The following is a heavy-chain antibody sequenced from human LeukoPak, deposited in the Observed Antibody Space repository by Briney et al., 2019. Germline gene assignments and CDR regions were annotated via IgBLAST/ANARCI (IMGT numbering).Heavy chain of an antibody. CDR3: ARDLFGYSCGYRGDFDY. D-gene: IGHD5-18*01. CDR2: ISSSSSYI. CDR1: GFTFSSYS. J-gene: IGHJ4*02. V-gene: IGHV3-21*01. Sequence: GGSLRLSCAASGFTFSSYSMNWVRRAPGKGLEWVSSISSSSSYIYYADSVKGRFTISRDNAKNSLYLQMNSLRAEDTAVYYCARDLFGYSCGYRGDFDYWGQGTLVTVSS.